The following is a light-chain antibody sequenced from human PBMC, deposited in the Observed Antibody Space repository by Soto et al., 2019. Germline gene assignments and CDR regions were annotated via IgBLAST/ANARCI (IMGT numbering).Light chain of an antibody. CDR1: QSIGSW. V-gene: IGKV1-5*02. CDR2: GAS. Sequence: DIQMTQSPATLSASVGDRVKIICRASQSIGSWLAWFQQTPGTPPKLLIYGASTRATGIPARFSGRGAGTECTRTSSSLQPDDFATYYCQQYNSYLWTFGQGTKVEI. CDR3: QQYNSYLWT. J-gene: IGKJ1*01.